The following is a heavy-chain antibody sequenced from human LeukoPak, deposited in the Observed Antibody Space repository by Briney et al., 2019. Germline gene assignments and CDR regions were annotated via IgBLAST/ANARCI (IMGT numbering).Heavy chain of an antibody. Sequence: SETLSLTCTVSGGSISSSKYYWSWIRQPPGKGLEWIGEINHSGSTNCNPSLKSRVTISVDTSKNQFSLKLSSVTAADTAVYYCARGRLLWFGELPDYWGQGTLVTVSS. D-gene: IGHD3-10*01. CDR3: ARGRLLWFGELPDY. CDR1: GGSISSSKYY. V-gene: IGHV4-39*07. CDR2: INHSGST. J-gene: IGHJ4*02.